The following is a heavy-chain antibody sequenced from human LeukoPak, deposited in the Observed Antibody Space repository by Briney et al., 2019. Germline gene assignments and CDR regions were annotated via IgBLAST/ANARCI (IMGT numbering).Heavy chain of an antibody. CDR1: GFTFSSYA. Sequence: GGSLRLSCAASGFTFSSYAMHWVRQAPGKGLEWVAVISYDGSNKYYADSVKGRFTISRDNSKNTLYLQMNSLRAEDTAVYYCARGVVTATAGWFDPWGQGTLVTVSS. CDR3: ARGVVTATAGWFDP. V-gene: IGHV3-30-3*01. J-gene: IGHJ5*02. CDR2: ISYDGSNK. D-gene: IGHD2-21*02.